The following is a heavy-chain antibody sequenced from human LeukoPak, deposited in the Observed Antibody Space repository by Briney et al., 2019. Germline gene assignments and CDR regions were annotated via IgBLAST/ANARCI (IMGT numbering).Heavy chain of an antibody. D-gene: IGHD6-25*01. CDR3: AKSGGYGLIDY. V-gene: IGHV4-61*02. CDR1: GGSISSGSYY. J-gene: IGHJ4*01. CDR2: IYRSGSS. Sequence: SETLSLTCTVSGGSISSGSYYWNWIRQPAGKGLEWIGRIYRSGSSNYNPSLKSRVTISIDTSKNQVSLKMSSVTAADTAVYYCAKSGGYGLIDYWGQGTLVTVSS.